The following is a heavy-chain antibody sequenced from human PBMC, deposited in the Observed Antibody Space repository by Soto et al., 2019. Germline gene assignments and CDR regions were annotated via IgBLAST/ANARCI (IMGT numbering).Heavy chain of an antibody. Sequence: GASVKVSCKTSGYSFTTFGVSWVRQAPGQGLQWMGWISPNSGSTKYAENFQVRVTMTTDTSTTTAYMELRSLRSDDTAVYYCALLSAVNDIDYFDYWGPGTLVPVSS. V-gene: IGHV1-18*01. J-gene: IGHJ4*02. CDR2: ISPNSGST. CDR3: ALLSAVNDIDYFDY. D-gene: IGHD1-1*01. CDR1: GYSFTTFG.